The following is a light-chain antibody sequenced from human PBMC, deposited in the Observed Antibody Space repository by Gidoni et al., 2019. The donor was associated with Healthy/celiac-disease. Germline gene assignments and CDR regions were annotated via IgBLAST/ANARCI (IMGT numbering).Light chain of an antibody. J-gene: IGKJ4*01. Sequence: IVFTQSPATLSLSTGERATLSCMASQSVSSYIAWYQQKPGQAPRLLIYDASNRATGIPARFSGSGSGTDFTLTISSLEPEDFAVYYCQQRSNWPPVTFGGGTKVEIK. CDR1: QSVSSY. V-gene: IGKV3-11*01. CDR3: QQRSNWPPVT. CDR2: DAS.